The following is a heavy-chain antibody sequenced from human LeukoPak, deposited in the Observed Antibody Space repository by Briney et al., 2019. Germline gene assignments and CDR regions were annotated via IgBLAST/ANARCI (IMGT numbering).Heavy chain of an antibody. CDR2: IKQDGSEK. CDR1: GFTFSSYW. Sequence: GGSLRLSCAASGFTFSSYWMSWVRQAPGKGLEWVANIKQDGSEKYYVDSVKGRFTISRDNAKNSLYLQMNSLRAEDTAVYYCARDIADYYDFWSGYNDAFDIWGQGTMVTVSS. J-gene: IGHJ3*02. D-gene: IGHD3-3*01. V-gene: IGHV3-7*01. CDR3: ARDIADYYDFWSGYNDAFDI.